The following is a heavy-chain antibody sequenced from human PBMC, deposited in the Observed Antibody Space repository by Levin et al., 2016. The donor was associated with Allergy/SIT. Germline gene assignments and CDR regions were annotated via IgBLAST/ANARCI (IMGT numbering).Heavy chain of an antibody. CDR1: GFTFSSHA. CDR3: ASLLLLWFGESQHYFDY. D-gene: IGHD3-10*01. CDR2: ISGNGDST. V-gene: IGHV3-48*03. Sequence: RGSLRLSCAASGFTFSSHAMNWVRQAPGKGLEWVSSISGNGDSTYYADSVKGRFTISRDNAKNSLYLQMNGLRAEDTAVYYCASLLLLWFGESQHYFDYWGQGTLVTVSS. J-gene: IGHJ4*02.